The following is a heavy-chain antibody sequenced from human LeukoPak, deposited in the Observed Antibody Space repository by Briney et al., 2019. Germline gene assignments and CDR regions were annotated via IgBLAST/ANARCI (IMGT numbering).Heavy chain of an antibody. CDR3: AKVRGRGVSAFDI. D-gene: IGHD2-8*01. V-gene: IGHV3-30-3*01. CDR1: GFTFSSYA. Sequence: PGGSLRLSCAASGFTFSSYAMHWVRQAPGKGLEWVAVISYDGSNKYYADSVKGRFTISRDNSKNTLYLQMNSLRAEDTAVYYCAKVRGRGVSAFDIWGQGTMVTVSS. J-gene: IGHJ3*02. CDR2: ISYDGSNK.